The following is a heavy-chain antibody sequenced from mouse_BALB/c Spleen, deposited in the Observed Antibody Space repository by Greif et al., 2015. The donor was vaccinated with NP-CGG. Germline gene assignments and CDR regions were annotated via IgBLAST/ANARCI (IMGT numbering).Heavy chain of an antibody. D-gene: IGHD4-1*01. CDR1: GYSITSGYY. V-gene: IGHV3-6*02. CDR3: ASVGTPFDY. J-gene: IGHJ2*01. Sequence: EVKLMESGPGLVKPSQSLSLTRSVTGYSITSGYYWNWIRQFPGNKLEWMGYISYDGSNNYNPSLKNRISITRDTSKNQFLLKLNSVTTEDTATYYCASVGTPFDYWGQGTTLTVSS. CDR2: ISYDGSN.